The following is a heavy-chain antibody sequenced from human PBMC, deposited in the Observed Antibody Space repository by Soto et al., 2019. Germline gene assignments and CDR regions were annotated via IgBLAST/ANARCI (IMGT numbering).Heavy chain of an antibody. V-gene: IGHV3-48*01. CDR1: GFTFSTYS. D-gene: IGHD2-21*02. Sequence: EVQLVESGGTLVQPGGSLRLSCAASGFTFSTYSMSWVRQAPGKGLEWVSFIGSDINTIYYAHSVKGRFTISRDNARNSLFLQMDSLRADDTAVYYCAREYCGRDCHGMDVWGQGTTVTVSS. J-gene: IGHJ6*02. CDR3: AREYCGRDCHGMDV. CDR2: IGSDINTI.